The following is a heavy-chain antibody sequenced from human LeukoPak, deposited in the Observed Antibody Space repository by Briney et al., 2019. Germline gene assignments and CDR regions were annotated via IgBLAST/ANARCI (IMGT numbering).Heavy chain of an antibody. Sequence: PGGSLRLSCAASGNYWMHWVRQAPGKGPLWVSHINSDGSWTTYADSVKGRFTISKDNAKNTVYLQMNNLRAEDTAVYYCVSFYETYWGRGTLVTVSS. D-gene: IGHD2-2*01. CDR2: INSDGSWT. CDR3: VSFYETY. V-gene: IGHV3-74*01. CDR1: GNYW. J-gene: IGHJ4*02.